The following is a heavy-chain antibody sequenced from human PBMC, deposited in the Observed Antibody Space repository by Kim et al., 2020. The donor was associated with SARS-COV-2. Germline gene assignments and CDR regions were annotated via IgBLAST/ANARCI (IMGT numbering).Heavy chain of an antibody. CDR1: GFTFSDHY. V-gene: IGHV3-72*01. Sequence: GGSLRLSCAASGFTFSDHYMDWVRQAPGKGLEWVGRSRNKDNSYTTEYAASVKGRFTISRDASKNSLYLEMNSLKTEDTAVYYCVRLWCYYYNGMDVWGEGTTVTVSS. D-gene: IGHD5-18*01. CDR3: VRLWCYYYNGMDV. J-gene: IGHJ6*04. CDR2: SRNKDNSYTT.